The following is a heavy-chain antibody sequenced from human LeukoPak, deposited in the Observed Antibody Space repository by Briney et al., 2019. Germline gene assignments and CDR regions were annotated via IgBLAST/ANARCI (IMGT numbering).Heavy chain of an antibody. CDR1: GVTVSSRD. D-gene: IGHD3-9*01. V-gene: IGHV3-53*01. Sequence: PGGSLRLSCAASGVTVSSRDMSWVRQAPGKGLEWVSTVYSGGSTYYADPVKGRFTISRDNSKNTLFLQMNSLRAEDTAVYYCARDVDYYDIVTGYYQHFGMDVLGQGTTVTVSS. CDR3: ARDVDYYDIVTGYYQHFGMDV. CDR2: VYSGGST. J-gene: IGHJ6*02.